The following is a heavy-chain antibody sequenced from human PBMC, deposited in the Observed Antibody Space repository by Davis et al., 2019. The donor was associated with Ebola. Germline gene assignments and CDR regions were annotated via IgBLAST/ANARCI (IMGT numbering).Heavy chain of an antibody. J-gene: IGHJ4*02. CDR1: GFTFSSYG. V-gene: IGHV3-33*01. D-gene: IGHD5-12*01. CDR2: IWFDGSKT. Sequence: GGSLRLSCAASGFTFSSYGIHWVRQAPGKGLEWVAVIWFDGSKTYYGDSVKGRCTISRDNSKNTVYLQMNSLRAEDSAVYYCTSSSSLSGYDEDYWGQGTLVTVSS. CDR3: TSSSSLSGYDEDY.